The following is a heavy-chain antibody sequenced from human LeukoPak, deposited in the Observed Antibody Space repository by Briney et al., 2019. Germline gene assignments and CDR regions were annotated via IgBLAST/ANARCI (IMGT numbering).Heavy chain of an antibody. CDR1: GFTFSSYA. CDR2: ISGSGGST. Sequence: GGSLRLSCAASGFTFSSYAMSWVRQAPGKGLEWVSAISGSGGSTYYADSVKGRFTISRDNSKNALYLQMNSLRAEDTAVYYCAKGGDDFWSGYSDYWGQGTLVTVSS. D-gene: IGHD3-3*01. CDR3: AKGGDDFWSGYSDY. J-gene: IGHJ4*02. V-gene: IGHV3-23*01.